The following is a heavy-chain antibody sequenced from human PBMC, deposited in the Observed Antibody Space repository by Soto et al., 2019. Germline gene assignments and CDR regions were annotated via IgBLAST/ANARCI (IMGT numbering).Heavy chain of an antibody. CDR2: IYYSGST. D-gene: IGHD3-22*01. Sequence: PSETLSLTCTVSGGSISSYYWSWIRQPPGKGLEWIGYIYYSGSTNYNPSLKSRVTISVDTSKNQFSLKLSSVTAADTAVYYCARASYYYDSRGYYVLFDYWGQGTLVTVSS. CDR1: GGSISSYY. V-gene: IGHV4-59*01. J-gene: IGHJ4*02. CDR3: ARASYYYDSRGYYVLFDY.